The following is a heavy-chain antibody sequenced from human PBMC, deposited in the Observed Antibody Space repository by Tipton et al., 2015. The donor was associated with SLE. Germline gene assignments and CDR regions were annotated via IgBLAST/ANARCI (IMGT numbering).Heavy chain of an antibody. CDR1: GASMISNY. D-gene: IGHD6-13*01. CDR3: ARGDHSSSWYGAFDI. CDR2: ADHSGTT. V-gene: IGHV4-59*12. J-gene: IGHJ3*02. Sequence: TLSLTCIVSGASMISNYWGWIRQPPGKGLEWIGYADHSGTTNHNPSLRSRVTISVDTSNYQFSLKLTSVTAADTAVYYCARGDHSSSWYGAFDIWGQGTMVTVSS.